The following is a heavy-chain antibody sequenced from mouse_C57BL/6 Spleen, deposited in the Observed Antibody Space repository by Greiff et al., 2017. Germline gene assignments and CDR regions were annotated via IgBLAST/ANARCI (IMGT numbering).Heavy chain of an antibody. CDR2: ISYDGSN. J-gene: IGHJ3*01. Sequence: ESGPGLVKPSQSLSLTCSVTGYSITSGYYWNWIRQFPGNKLEWMGYISYDGSNNYNPSLKNRISITRDTSKNQFFLKLNSVTPEDTATYYCARADSSGYVPWFAYWGQGTLVTVSA. V-gene: IGHV3-6*01. CDR1: GYSITSGYY. D-gene: IGHD3-2*02. CDR3: ARADSSGYVPWFAY.